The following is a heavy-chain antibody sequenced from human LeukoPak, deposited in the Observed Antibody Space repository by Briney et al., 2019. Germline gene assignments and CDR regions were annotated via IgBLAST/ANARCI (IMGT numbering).Heavy chain of an antibody. CDR2: INHSGST. V-gene: IGHV4-34*01. CDR1: GGSFSGYY. D-gene: IGHD3-22*01. Sequence: SETLSLTCAAYGGSFSGYYWSWIRQPPGKGLEWIGEINHSGSTYYNPSLKSRVTISVDTSKNQFSLKLSSVTAADTAVYYCASGAYYYDSSGYVRGDAFDIWGQGTMVTVSS. J-gene: IGHJ3*02. CDR3: ASGAYYYDSSGYVRGDAFDI.